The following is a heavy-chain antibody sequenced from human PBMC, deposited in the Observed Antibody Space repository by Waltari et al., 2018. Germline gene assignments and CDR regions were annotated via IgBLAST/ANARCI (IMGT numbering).Heavy chain of an antibody. CDR3: ARPGYCSGGSCYDAFDI. V-gene: IGHV4-39*01. Sequence: QLQLQESGPGLVKPSETLSLTCTVSGGSISSSSYYWGWIRQPPGKGLEWIGSIYYSGSTYYNPSLKSRATISVDTSKNQFSLKLSSVTAADTAVYYCARPGYCSGGSCYDAFDIWGQGTMVTVSS. D-gene: IGHD2-15*01. CDR2: IYYSGST. J-gene: IGHJ3*02. CDR1: GGSISSSSYY.